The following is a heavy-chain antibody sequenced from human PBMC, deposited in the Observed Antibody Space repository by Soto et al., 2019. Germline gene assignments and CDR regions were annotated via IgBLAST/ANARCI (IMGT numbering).Heavy chain of an antibody. D-gene: IGHD2-2*01. CDR1: GGSISSYY. Sequence: TVSGGSISSYYWSWIRQPPGKGLEWIGYIYYSGSTNYNPSLKSRVTISVDTSKNQFSLKLSSVTAADTAVYYCARGIDCSSTSCPSGYWFDPWGQGTLVTVSS. V-gene: IGHV4-59*01. CDR3: ARGIDCSSTSCPSGYWFDP. J-gene: IGHJ5*02. CDR2: IYYSGST.